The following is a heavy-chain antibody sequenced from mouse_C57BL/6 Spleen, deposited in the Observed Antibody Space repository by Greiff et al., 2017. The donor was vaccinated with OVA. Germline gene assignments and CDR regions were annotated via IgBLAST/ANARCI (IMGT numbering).Heavy chain of an antibody. CDR2: INPGSGGT. D-gene: IGHD1-1*01. J-gene: IGHJ2*01. Sequence: QVQLQQSGAELVRPGPSVKVSCKASGYAFTNYLIEWVKQRPGQGLEWIGVINPGSGGTNYNEKFKGKATLTADKSSSTAYMQLSSLTSEDSAVYFCARGGTTVVDYFDYWGQGTTLTVSS. CDR1: GYAFTNYL. CDR3: ARGGTTVVDYFDY. V-gene: IGHV1-54*01.